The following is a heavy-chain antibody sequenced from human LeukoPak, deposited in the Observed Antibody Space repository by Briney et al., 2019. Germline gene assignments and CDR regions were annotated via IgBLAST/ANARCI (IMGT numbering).Heavy chain of an antibody. V-gene: IGHV1-2*02. J-gene: IGHJ4*02. D-gene: IGHD6-13*01. CDR3: ARRPARVAAAGTLIDY. Sequence: ASVKVSCKASGYTFTGYYMHWVRQAPGQGLEWMGWINPNSGGTNYAQKFQGRVTMTRDTSISTAYMELSRLRSDDTAVYYCARRPARVAAAGTLIDYWGQGTLVTVSS. CDR1: GYTFTGYY. CDR2: INPNSGGT.